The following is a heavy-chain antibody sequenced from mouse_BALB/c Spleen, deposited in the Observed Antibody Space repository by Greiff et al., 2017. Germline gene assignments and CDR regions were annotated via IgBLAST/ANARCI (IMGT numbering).Heavy chain of an antibody. CDR2: ISSGSSTI. CDR3: ARGTAYYFDY. D-gene: IGHD1-2*01. Sequence: EVKLMESGGGLVKPGGSLKLSCAASGFTFSSFGMHWVRQAPEKGLEWVAYISSGSSTIYYADTVKGRFTISRDNPKNTLFLQMTSLRSEDTAMYYCARGTAYYFDYWGQGTTLTVSS. CDR1: GFTFSSFG. J-gene: IGHJ2*01. V-gene: IGHV5-17*02.